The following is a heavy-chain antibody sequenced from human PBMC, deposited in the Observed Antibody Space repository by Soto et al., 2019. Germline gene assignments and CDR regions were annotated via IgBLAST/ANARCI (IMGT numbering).Heavy chain of an antibody. Sequence: GKGLEWMGGFDPEDGETIYAQKFQGRVTMTEDTSTDTAYMELSSLRSEDTAVYYCATLTAMVPHSSRDVWGKGTTLTVSS. CDR2: FDPEDGET. J-gene: IGHJ6*04. V-gene: IGHV1-24*01. CDR3: ATLTAMVPHSSRDV. D-gene: IGHD5-18*01.